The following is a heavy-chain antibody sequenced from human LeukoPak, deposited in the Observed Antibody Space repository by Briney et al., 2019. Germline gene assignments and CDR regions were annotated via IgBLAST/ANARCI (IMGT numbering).Heavy chain of an antibody. CDR3: LVTTRSRGFDY. D-gene: IGHD1/OR15-1a*01. V-gene: IGHV3-66*01. J-gene: IGHJ4*02. CDR2: IYSDSTT. CDR1: GFTVSSSY. Sequence: GGSLRLSCAASGFTVSSSYMTWVRQAPGTGLAWVSVIYSDSTTFYADSVKGRFTISRDNSKNTLYLQMSSLRAEDTAVYYCLVTTRSRGFDYWGQGTLVTVSS.